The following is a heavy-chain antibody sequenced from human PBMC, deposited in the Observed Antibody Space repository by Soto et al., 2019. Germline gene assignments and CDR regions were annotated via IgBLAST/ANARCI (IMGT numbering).Heavy chain of an antibody. CDR2: IIPIFGTA. D-gene: IGHD2-8*01. CDR3: ASPIREIYKYCTNGVCYREGDYHYGMDV. V-gene: IGHV1-69*01. J-gene: IGHJ6*02. Sequence: QVQLVQSGAEVKKPGSSVKVSCKASGGTFSSYAISWVRQAPGQGLEWMGGIIPIFGTANYAQKFQGRVTITADESTSTAYMELSSLRSVDTAVYYCASPIREIYKYCTNGVCYREGDYHYGMDVWGQGTTVTVSS. CDR1: GGTFSSYA.